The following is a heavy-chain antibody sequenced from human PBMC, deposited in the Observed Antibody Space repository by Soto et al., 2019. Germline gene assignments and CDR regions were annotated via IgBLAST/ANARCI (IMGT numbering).Heavy chain of an antibody. J-gene: IGHJ4*02. CDR1: GFTFSSYA. CDR3: AKQEVVVPAAPIDY. CDR2: ISGSGGST. Sequence: GESLKISCAASGFTFSSYAMSWVRQAPGKGLEWVSAISGSGGSTYYADSVKGRFTISRDNSKNTLYLQMNSLRAEDTAVYYCAKQEVVVPAAPIDYWGQGTLVTVSS. V-gene: IGHV3-23*01. D-gene: IGHD2-2*01.